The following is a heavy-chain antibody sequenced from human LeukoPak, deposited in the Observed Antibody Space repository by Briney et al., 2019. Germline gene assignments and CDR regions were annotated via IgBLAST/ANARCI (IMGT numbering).Heavy chain of an antibody. J-gene: IGHJ3*02. CDR2: IKTDGSEK. Sequence: GGSLRLSCEGSGFTFSNYWMGWVRQAPGKGLQWVANIKTDGSEKYYVDSVKGRFTISRDNSKNTLYLQMNSLRAEDTAVYYCARAIPSLLWFGQLDAFDIWGQGTMVTVSS. CDR3: ARAIPSLLWFGQLDAFDI. D-gene: IGHD3-10*01. CDR1: GFTFSNYW. V-gene: IGHV3-7*01.